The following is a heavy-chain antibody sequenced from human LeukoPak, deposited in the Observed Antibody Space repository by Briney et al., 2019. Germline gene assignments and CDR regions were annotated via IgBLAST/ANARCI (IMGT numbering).Heavy chain of an antibody. V-gene: IGHV4-38-2*02. D-gene: IGHD3-10*01. Sequence: PSETLSLTCTVSGYSISSGYYWGWIRPPPGKGLEWIGSIYHSGSTYYNPSLKSRVTISVDTSKNQFSLKLSSVTAADTAVYYCASIKLWFGELFGYWGQGTLVTVSS. CDR3: ASIKLWFGELFGY. CDR1: GYSISSGYY. J-gene: IGHJ4*02. CDR2: IYHSGST.